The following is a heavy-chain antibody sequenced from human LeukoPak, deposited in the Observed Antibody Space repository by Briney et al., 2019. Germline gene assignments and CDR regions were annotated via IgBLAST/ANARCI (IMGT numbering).Heavy chain of an antibody. CDR1: GGFISSYY. V-gene: IGHV4-59*01. J-gene: IGHJ4*02. CDR2: IYYSGST. Sequence: SSETLSLTCTVSGGFISSYYGSWLRQPPGKGLEWIGYIYYSGSTNYNPSLKSRVTISVDTSKNQFSLKLSSVTAADTAVYYCAGVAEDCGGDYYYFDYWGQGTLVTVSS. D-gene: IGHD2-21*02. CDR3: AGVAEDCGGDYYYFDY.